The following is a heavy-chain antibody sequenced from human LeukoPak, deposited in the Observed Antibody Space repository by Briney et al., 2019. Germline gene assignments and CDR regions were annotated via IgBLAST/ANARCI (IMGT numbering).Heavy chain of an antibody. J-gene: IGHJ3*02. V-gene: IGHV1-18*01. CDR1: GYTFTNYG. Sequence: GASVKVSCKAPGYTFTNYGISWVRQAPGQGLEWMGWISAYNGNTSYAQKFQGRVTMTTDTSTSTTYMELRSLRSDDTAVYYCARGEDPYGEGGNAFDIWGQGTMVTVSS. CDR2: ISAYNGNT. D-gene: IGHD4-17*01. CDR3: ARGEDPYGEGGNAFDI.